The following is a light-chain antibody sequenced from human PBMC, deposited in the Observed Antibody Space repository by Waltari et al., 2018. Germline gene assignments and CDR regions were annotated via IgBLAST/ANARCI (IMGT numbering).Light chain of an antibody. CDR2: EVS. J-gene: IGLJ2*01. CDR1: SSAVGSYNL. Sequence: QSALTQPASVSGSPGQSITISCTGTSSAVGSYNLVSWYQQHPGKAPKLMIYEVSKRPSGVSKRCSGSKSGNTASLTISGLQAEDEADYYCCSYAGSSTYVVFGGGTKLTVL. V-gene: IGLV2-23*02. CDR3: CSYAGSSTYVV.